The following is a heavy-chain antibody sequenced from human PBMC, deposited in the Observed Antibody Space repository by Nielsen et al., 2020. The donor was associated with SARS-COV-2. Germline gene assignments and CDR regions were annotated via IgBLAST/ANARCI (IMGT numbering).Heavy chain of an antibody. Sequence: GESLKISCTASGFTFTAYWMHWVRQAPGKGLTWVSHINFDGTGTSYADSVKGRFTISRDNAKNTVYLQMNSLRAEDTAVYYCARDMGEPPTNRWYFDLWGRGTLVTVSS. CDR1: GFTFTAYW. D-gene: IGHD1-1*01. CDR3: ARDMGEPPTNRWYFDL. J-gene: IGHJ2*01. CDR2: INFDGTGT. V-gene: IGHV3-74*01.